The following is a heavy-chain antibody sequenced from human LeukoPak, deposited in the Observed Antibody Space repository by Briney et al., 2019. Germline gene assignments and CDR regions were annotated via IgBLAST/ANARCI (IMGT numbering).Heavy chain of an antibody. Sequence: PSETLSLTCTVSGGSISSSSYYWGWIRQPPGKGLEWIGSIYYSGSTYYNPSLKSRVTISVDTSKNQFSLKLSSVTAADTAVYYCARLGMQDYYGSGSYAQFRGARFTFDYWGQGTLVTVSS. CDR2: IYYSGST. V-gene: IGHV4-39*01. CDR3: ARLGMQDYYGSGSYAQFRGARFTFDY. J-gene: IGHJ4*02. D-gene: IGHD3-10*01. CDR1: GGSISSSSYY.